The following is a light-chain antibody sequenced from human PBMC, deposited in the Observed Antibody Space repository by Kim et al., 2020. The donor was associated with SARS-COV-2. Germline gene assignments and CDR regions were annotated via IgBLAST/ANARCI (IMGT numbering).Light chain of an antibody. CDR2: KAS. V-gene: IGKV1-5*03. CDR3: QQYNRYSWT. J-gene: IGKJ1*01. CDR1: QSISSL. Sequence: ASVGDRVTITCRASQSISSLLAWYQQKPGKAPKLLIYKASTLESGVPSRFSGSGSGTEFTLTISSLQPDDFATYYCQQYNRYSWTFGQGTKVDIK.